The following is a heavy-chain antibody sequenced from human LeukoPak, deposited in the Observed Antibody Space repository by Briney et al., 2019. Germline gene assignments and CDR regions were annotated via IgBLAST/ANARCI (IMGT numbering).Heavy chain of an antibody. Sequence: ASVKVSCKASGYTVTGYYMHWVRQAPGQGLEWMGWINPNSGGTNYAQKFQGRVTMTRDTSISTAYMELSRLRSDDPAVYYCARDRAPYYESSGYRVDYWGQGTLVTVSS. J-gene: IGHJ4*02. CDR2: INPNSGGT. V-gene: IGHV1-2*02. D-gene: IGHD3-22*01. CDR3: ARDRAPYYESSGYRVDY. CDR1: GYTVTGYY.